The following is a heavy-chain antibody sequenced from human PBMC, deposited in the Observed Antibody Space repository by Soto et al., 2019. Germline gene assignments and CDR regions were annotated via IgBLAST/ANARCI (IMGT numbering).Heavy chain of an antibody. CDR1: GGSFSSSSYY. D-gene: IGHD3-10*01. Sequence: SETLSLTCTVSGGSFSSSSYYWGWIRQPPGKWLEWIGSIYYSGSTYYNPSLKSRVTMSVDPSKNQFSLKLISVTAADTAVYYCARHWITMVRGVCHFDYWGQGTLVTVSS. V-gene: IGHV4-39*01. J-gene: IGHJ4*02. CDR3: ARHWITMVRGVCHFDY. CDR2: IYYSGST.